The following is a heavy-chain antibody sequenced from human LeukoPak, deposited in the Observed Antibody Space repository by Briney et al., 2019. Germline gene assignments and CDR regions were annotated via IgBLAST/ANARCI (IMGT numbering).Heavy chain of an antibody. Sequence: PSETLSLTCTVSGGSISSYYWSWIRQPPGKGLEWIGYIYYSGSTNYNPSLKSRVTISVDTSKNQFSLKLSSVTAADTAVYYCARGGQYYYDSSGYFGYWGQGTLVTVSS. CDR2: IYYSGST. D-gene: IGHD3-22*01. CDR1: GGSISSYY. J-gene: IGHJ4*02. CDR3: ARGGQYYYDSSGYFGY. V-gene: IGHV4-59*01.